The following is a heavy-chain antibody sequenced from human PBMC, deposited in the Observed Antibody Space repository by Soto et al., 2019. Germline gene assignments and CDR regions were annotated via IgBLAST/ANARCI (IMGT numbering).Heavy chain of an antibody. D-gene: IGHD2-2*02. J-gene: IGHJ6*03. CDR1: GGSFSGYY. V-gene: IGHV4-34*01. Sequence: SETLSLTCAVYGGSFSGYYWSWIRQPPGKGLEWIGEINHSGSTNYNPSLKSRVTISVDTSKNQFSLKLSSVTAADTAVYYCARAQTYCSSASCYMGLYYYYMDVWGKGTTVTVS. CDR3: ARAQTYCSSASCYMGLYYYYMDV. CDR2: INHSGST.